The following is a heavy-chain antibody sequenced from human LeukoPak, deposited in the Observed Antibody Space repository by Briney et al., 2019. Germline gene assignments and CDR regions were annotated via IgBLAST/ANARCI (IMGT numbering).Heavy chain of an antibody. Sequence: SGTLSLTCTVSGGSISSYYWNWIRQPPGKGLEWIGYIHYGGNTNYIPSLKSRVTISVDTSKNQFSLNLSSVTAADTAIYYCARSIHDYGDFYFDFWGQGTLVTVS. CDR3: ARSIHDYGDFYFDF. J-gene: IGHJ4*02. V-gene: IGHV4-59*01. CDR1: GGSISSYY. D-gene: IGHD4-17*01. CDR2: IHYGGNT.